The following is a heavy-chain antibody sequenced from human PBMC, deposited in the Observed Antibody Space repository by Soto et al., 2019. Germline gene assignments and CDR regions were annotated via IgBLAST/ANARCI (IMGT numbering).Heavy chain of an antibody. CDR1: GYTLTELS. J-gene: IGHJ4*02. D-gene: IGHD3-16*02. CDR3: ARGPYDYIWGSYRYSGLDY. V-gene: IGHV1-24*01. CDR2: FDPEDGET. Sequence: ASVKVSCKVSGYTLTELSMHWVRQAPGKGLEWMGGFDPEDGETIYAQKFQGRVTMTEDTSTGTAYMELSSLRSEDTAVYYCARGPYDYIWGSYRYSGLDYWGQGTLVTVSS.